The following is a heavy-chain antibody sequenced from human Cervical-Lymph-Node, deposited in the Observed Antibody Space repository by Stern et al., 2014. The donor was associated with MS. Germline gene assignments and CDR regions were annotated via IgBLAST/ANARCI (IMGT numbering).Heavy chain of an antibody. V-gene: IGHV3-7*01. J-gene: IGHJ4*02. D-gene: IGHD5-24*01. Sequence: VQLVESGGDLVQPGGALRLSCGASGFTFTSFFMSWVRPAPGMGLEWLANIDQDGNGANYADSVKGRFTISRDNAKNSLYLQMNSLRVDDTAVYYCAGGTGWLQPHWGQGALVTVSS. CDR2: IDQDGNGA. CDR1: GFTFTSFF. CDR3: AGGTGWLQPH.